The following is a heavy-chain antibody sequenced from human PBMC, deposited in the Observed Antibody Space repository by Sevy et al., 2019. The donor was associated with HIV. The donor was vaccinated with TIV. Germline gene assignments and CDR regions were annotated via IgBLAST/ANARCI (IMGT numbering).Heavy chain of an antibody. CDR3: AKSVVVTTIRPSYFDY. CDR1: GFTFSSYA. J-gene: IGHJ4*02. Sequence: GGSPRLSCAASGFTFSSYAMSWVRQAPGKGLEWVSAISGSGGSTYYADSVKGRFTISRDNSKNTLYLQMNSLRAEDTAVYYCAKSVVVTTIRPSYFDYWGQGTLVTVSS. D-gene: IGHD2-21*02. V-gene: IGHV3-23*01. CDR2: ISGSGGST.